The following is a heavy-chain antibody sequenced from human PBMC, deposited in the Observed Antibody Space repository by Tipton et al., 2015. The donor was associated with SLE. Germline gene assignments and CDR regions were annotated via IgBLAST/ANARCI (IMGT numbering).Heavy chain of an antibody. CDR2: IRSKANSYAT. Sequence: SLRLSCAASGFTFSGSAMHWVRQASGKGLEWVGRIRSKANSYATAYAASVEGRFTISRDDSKNTAYLQMNSLKTEDTAVYYCTSEPPYSYGPFDYWGQGTLVTVSS. J-gene: IGHJ4*02. CDR1: GFTFSGSA. CDR3: TSEPPYSYGPFDY. V-gene: IGHV3-73*01. D-gene: IGHD5-18*01.